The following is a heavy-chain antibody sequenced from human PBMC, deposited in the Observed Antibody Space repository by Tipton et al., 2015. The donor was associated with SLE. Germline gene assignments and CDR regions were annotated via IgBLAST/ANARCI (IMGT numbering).Heavy chain of an antibody. Sequence: TLSLTCAVYGGSFSGYYWSWIRQPPGKGLEWIGEINHSGSTQYNPSLKSRVTISVDTSKNQFSLKLSSVTAAATAVYYCARQQLLKDGSGTTGAAFDIWGQGTMVTVSS. D-gene: IGHD3-10*01. V-gene: IGHV4-34*01. J-gene: IGHJ3*02. CDR2: INHSGST. CDR3: ARQQLLKDGSGTTGAAFDI. CDR1: GGSFSGYY.